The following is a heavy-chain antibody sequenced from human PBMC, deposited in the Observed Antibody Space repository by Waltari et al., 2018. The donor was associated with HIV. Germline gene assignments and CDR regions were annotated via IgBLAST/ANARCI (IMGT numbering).Heavy chain of an antibody. CDR3: ARERGIAVAAPGAVEI. Sequence: QVQLVQSGAEVKKPGSSVKVSCKAYGGTFSSYVISWVRQTPGQGLEWMGGIIPMFGTANYAQNFQGRGTVTAYKSMSTAYMELSRLRSEDTAVYYCARERGIAVAAPGAVEIWGQWTMDTVSS. CDR1: GGTFSSYV. V-gene: IGHV1-69*06. D-gene: IGHD6-19*01. CDR2: IIPMFGTA. J-gene: IGHJ3*02.